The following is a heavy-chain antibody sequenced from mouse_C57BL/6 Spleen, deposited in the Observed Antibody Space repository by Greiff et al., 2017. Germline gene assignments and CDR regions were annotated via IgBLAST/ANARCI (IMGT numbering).Heavy chain of an antibody. Sequence: EVQLQQSGPELVKPGASVKISCKASGYSFTGYYMNWVKQSPEKSLEWIGEINPSTGGTTSNQKFKAKATLTVDQSSSTAYMQLNSLTSEDSAVYYCARNWEGNYFDYWGQGTTLTVSS. CDR2: INPSTGGT. D-gene: IGHD4-1*01. CDR1: GYSFTGYY. V-gene: IGHV1-42*01. CDR3: ARNWEGNYFDY. J-gene: IGHJ2*01.